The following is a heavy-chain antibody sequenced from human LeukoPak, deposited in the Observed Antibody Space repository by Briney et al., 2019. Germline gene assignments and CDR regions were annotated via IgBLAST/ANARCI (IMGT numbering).Heavy chain of an antibody. CDR3: ASYNWDYDVDY. Sequence: GGSLRLSCAASRFTFSKSWMYWVRQAPEKGPVWVSRISPDGRETKYADSVKGRFTISRDNAKNTLFLQVNSLRADDTAVYYCASYNWDYDVDYWGEGSLVTVSS. J-gene: IGHJ4*02. D-gene: IGHD1-7*01. V-gene: IGHV3-74*03. CDR2: ISPDGRET. CDR1: RFTFSKSW.